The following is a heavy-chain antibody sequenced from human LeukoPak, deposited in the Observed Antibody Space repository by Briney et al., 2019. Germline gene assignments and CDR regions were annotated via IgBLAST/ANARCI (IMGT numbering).Heavy chain of an antibody. Sequence: GGSLRLSCAASGFTFSSYAMSWVRQAPGKGLEWVSAISGSGGSTYYADSVKGRFTISRDNAKNSLYLQMNSLRAGDTAVYYCARAGRLATSITNYYYYYYMDVWGKGTTVTVSS. V-gene: IGHV3-23*01. J-gene: IGHJ6*03. D-gene: IGHD3-9*01. CDR3: ARAGRLATSITNYYYYYYMDV. CDR2: ISGSGGST. CDR1: GFTFSSYA.